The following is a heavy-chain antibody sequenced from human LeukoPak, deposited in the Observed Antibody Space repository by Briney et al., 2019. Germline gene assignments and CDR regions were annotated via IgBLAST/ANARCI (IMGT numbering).Heavy chain of an antibody. J-gene: IGHJ5*02. V-gene: IGHV4-34*01. D-gene: IGHD2-2*01. CDR2: INHSGST. CDR3: ARGTDIVVVQAGSWFDP. Sequence: SETLSLTCAVYGGSFSGYYWSWIRQPPGKGLKWIGEINHSGSTNYNPSLKSRVTISVDTSKNQFSLKLSSVTAADTAVYYCARGTDIVVVQAGSWFDPWGQGTLVTVSS. CDR1: GGSFSGYY.